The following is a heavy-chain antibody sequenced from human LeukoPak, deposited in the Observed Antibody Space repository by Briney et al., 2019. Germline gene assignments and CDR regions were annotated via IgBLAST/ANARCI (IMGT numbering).Heavy chain of an antibody. V-gene: IGHV3-23*01. J-gene: IGHJ4*02. Sequence: GGSLRLSCAASGFTFSSYAMSGVRQAPGKGLEWASASSGSGGSTYYADSVKGRFTISRDNSKNTLYLQMNSLRAEDTAVYYCAKTPGIAAAGTDYFDYWGQGTLVTVSS. CDR2: SSGSGGST. D-gene: IGHD6-13*01. CDR1: GFTFSSYA. CDR3: AKTPGIAAAGTDYFDY.